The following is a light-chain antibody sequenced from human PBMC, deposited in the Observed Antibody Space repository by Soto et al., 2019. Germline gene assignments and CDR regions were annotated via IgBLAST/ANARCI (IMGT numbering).Light chain of an antibody. CDR3: TSYTRSPLYV. CDR1: SSDIGGSNY. V-gene: IGLV2-14*03. J-gene: IGLJ1*01. CDR2: DVN. Sequence: QSLLTQPASVSGSPGQSITVSCTGTSSDIGGSNYVSWYQQHPGKAPRLIIYDVNNRPSGVSARFSGSKSGDTASLTISGLQAEDEADYYCTSYTRSPLYVFGNGTKVTVL.